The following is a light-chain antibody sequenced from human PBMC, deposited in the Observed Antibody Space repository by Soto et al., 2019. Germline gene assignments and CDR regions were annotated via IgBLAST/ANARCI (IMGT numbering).Light chain of an antibody. V-gene: IGLV1-40*01. CDR3: QSYDSSLNGWV. Sequence: QSVLTQPPSVSGAPGQRVTISCTGSRSNIGAAYDVHWYQQIPGTAPKLLIYRNNYRPSGVPDRFSGFKSDTSASLAITGLQTEDEADYYCQSYDSSLNGWVFGGGTKLTVL. CDR1: RSNIGAAYD. CDR2: RNN. J-gene: IGLJ2*01.